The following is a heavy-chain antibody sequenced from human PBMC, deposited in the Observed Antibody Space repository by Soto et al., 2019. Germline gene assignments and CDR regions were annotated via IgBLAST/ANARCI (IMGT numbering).Heavy chain of an antibody. CDR1: GGSISSYY. CDR2: IYYSGST. D-gene: IGHD3-16*01. V-gene: IGHV4-59*01. J-gene: IGHJ4*02. Sequence: SETLSLTYTVSGGSISSYYWSWIRQPPGKGLEWIGYIYYSGSTNYNPSLKSRVTISVDTSKNQFSLKLSSVTAADTAVYYCARAWGYYFDYWGQGTLVTVSS. CDR3: ARAWGYYFDY.